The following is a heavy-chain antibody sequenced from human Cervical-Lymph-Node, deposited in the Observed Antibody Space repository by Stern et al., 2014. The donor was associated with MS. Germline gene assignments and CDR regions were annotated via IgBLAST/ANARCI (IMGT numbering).Heavy chain of an antibody. V-gene: IGHV1-3*04. Sequence: VQLVESGAEVRKPGASVKVSCKASGYTFTSYPMHWVRQAPGQRLEWMGLINIGNGDTKYSQKFQGRVTITRDTSSTTAYMELSSLRSEDTAVYYCARDASDGIATDWGQGTLVTVSS. CDR2: INIGNGDT. CDR1: GYTFTSYP. D-gene: IGHD6-13*01. J-gene: IGHJ4*02. CDR3: ARDASDGIATD.